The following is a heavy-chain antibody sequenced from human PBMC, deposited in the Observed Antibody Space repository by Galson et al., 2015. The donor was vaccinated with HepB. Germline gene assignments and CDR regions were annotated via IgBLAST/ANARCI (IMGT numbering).Heavy chain of an antibody. V-gene: IGHV3-33*01. CDR1: GFTFSSYG. D-gene: IGHD1-26*01. CDR3: ATAEARGTHDY. J-gene: IGHJ4*02. Sequence: SLRLSCAASGFTFSSYGMHWVRQAPGKGLEWVAVIWSDGSNKYYADSVKGRFTISRDNAKNTLYLQMNSLRAEDTAVYYCATAEARGTHDYWGQGTLVTVSS. CDR2: IWSDGSNK.